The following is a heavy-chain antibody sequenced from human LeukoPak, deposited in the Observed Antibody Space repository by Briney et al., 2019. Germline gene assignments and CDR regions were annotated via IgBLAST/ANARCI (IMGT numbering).Heavy chain of an antibody. Sequence: ASVKVSCKASGYTFTGYYMHWVRQAPGQGLEWMGWINPNSGGTNYAQNFQGRVTMTRDTSISTAYMELSRLRSDDTAVYYCARGGYSYGYPHYYYMDVWGKGTTVTVSS. CDR2: INPNSGGT. V-gene: IGHV1-2*02. J-gene: IGHJ6*03. CDR1: GYTFTGYY. D-gene: IGHD5-18*01. CDR3: ARGGYSYGYPHYYYMDV.